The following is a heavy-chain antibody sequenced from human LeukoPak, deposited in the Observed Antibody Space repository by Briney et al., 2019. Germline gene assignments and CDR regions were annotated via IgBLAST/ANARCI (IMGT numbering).Heavy chain of an antibody. J-gene: IGHJ4*02. D-gene: IGHD7-27*01. V-gene: IGHV3-23*01. CDR3: AKPDWGYKVVFVD. Sequence: EPGGSLRLSCAASGFTFSSYAMSWVRQAPGKGLEWVSTISGSGANTYYADSVRGRFTISRDNSRDNSKNMVYLQMNSLRAEDTAVYYCAKPDWGYKVVFVDWGQGTLVAVSS. CDR1: GFTFSSYA. CDR2: ISGSGANT.